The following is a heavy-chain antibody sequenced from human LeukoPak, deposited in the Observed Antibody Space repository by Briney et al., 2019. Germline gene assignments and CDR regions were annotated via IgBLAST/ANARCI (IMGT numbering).Heavy chain of an antibody. Sequence: SETLSLTCTVSGGSISSYYWSWIRQPPGKGLEWIGYIYYSGSTNYNPSLKSRVTISVDTSKNRFSLKLSSVTAADTAVYYCARGGRITGTMEPFDYWGQGTLVTVSS. D-gene: IGHD1-7*01. V-gene: IGHV4-59*01. J-gene: IGHJ4*02. CDR1: GGSISSYY. CDR3: ARGGRITGTMEPFDY. CDR2: IYYSGST.